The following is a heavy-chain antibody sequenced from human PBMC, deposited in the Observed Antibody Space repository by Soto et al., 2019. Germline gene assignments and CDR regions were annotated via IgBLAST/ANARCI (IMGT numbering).Heavy chain of an antibody. J-gene: IGHJ4*02. Sequence: QVQLVQSGAEVKKPGASVKVSCKASGYTFTSYYMHWVRQAPGQGLEWMGIINPSGGSTSYAQKFQGRVTMTRDTSTSTVYMALSSLRSEDTAVYYCARDSTYGGNSLPFWYFDYWGQGTLVTVSS. V-gene: IGHV1-46*01. D-gene: IGHD4-17*01. CDR1: GYTFTSYY. CDR3: ARDSTYGGNSLPFWYFDY. CDR2: INPSGGST.